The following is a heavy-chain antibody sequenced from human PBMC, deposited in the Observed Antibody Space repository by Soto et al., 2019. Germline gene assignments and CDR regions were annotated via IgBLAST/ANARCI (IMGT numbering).Heavy chain of an antibody. V-gene: IGHV3-48*01. CDR2: ISSSSRSI. Sequence: EVQLVESGGGLVQPGESLRLSCAASGFTFSTYSMNWVRQAPGKGLKWISYISSSSRSIYYADSVKGRFTISRDNAKNPLYLQMNSLTAADTAAYYCARDYYGDYAVDYSGQGTLVIVSS. D-gene: IGHD4-17*01. CDR3: ARDYYGDYAVDY. J-gene: IGHJ4*02. CDR1: GFTFSTYS.